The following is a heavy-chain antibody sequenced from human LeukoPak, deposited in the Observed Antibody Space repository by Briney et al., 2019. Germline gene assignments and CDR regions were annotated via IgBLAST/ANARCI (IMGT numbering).Heavy chain of an antibody. CDR3: AKDRTNILTGYYPTRSDY. V-gene: IGHV3-23*01. J-gene: IGHJ4*02. D-gene: IGHD3-9*01. CDR2: ISGSGGST. Sequence: PGGSLRLSCTTSGFTFRDYAMSWFRQAPGKGLEWVSAISGSGGSTYYADSVKGRFTISRDNSKNTLYLQMNSLRAEDTAVYYCAKDRTNILTGYYPTRSDYWGQGTLVTVSS. CDR1: GFTFRDYA.